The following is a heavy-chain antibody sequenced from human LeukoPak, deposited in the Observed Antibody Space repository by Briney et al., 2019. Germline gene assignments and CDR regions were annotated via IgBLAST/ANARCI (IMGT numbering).Heavy chain of an antibody. V-gene: IGHV3-7*04. D-gene: IGHD3-22*01. J-gene: IGHJ3*02. CDR3: ARNTYDNAFDM. CDR2: IKEDGSEK. Sequence: PGGSLRLSCAASGFTFSNYWMSWVRQALGKGLEWVANIKEDGSEKHYVASVKGRFIISRDNAKNSLYLQMSSQRAEDTALYYCARNTYDNAFDMWGQGIMVIVSS. CDR1: GFTFSNYW.